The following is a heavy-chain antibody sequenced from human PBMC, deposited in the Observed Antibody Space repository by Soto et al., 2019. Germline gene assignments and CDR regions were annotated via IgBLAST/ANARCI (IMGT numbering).Heavy chain of an antibody. V-gene: IGHV4-31*03. CDR3: ERAPGDYFDY. Sequence: QVQLQESGPGLVKPSQTLSLTCTVSGGSISSGGYWSWIRQHPGKGLEWIGYIYYSWSTYYNPCLKSRVTTSVDTSKNQFSLKLRSVTAADKAVYYGERAPGDYFDYWGQGTLVTVSS. CDR1: GGSISSGGY. CDR2: IYYSWST. J-gene: IGHJ4*02.